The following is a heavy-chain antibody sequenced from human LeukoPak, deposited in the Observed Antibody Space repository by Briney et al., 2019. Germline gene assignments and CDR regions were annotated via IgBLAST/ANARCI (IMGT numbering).Heavy chain of an antibody. CDR2: ISYDGSNK. CDR3: ARAFGVVINY. Sequence: GGSLRLSCAASGFTFSSYAMHWVRQAPGKGLEWVAVISYDGSNKYYADSVKGRFTISRDNSKNTLYLQMNSLRAEDTAVYYCARAFGVVINYWGQGTLVTVSS. V-gene: IGHV3-30-3*01. J-gene: IGHJ4*02. CDR1: GFTFSSYA. D-gene: IGHD3-3*01.